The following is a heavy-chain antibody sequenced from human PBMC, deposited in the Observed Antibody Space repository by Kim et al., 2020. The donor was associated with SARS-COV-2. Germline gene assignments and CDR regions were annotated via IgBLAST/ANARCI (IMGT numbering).Heavy chain of an antibody. J-gene: IGHJ4*02. Sequence: VSVKGLFTIARDNAKNSLYLNMISRRAEDTAVYYCAREMDIVAAPRHFDYWGQGTLVTVSS. D-gene: IGHD5-12*01. CDR3: AREMDIVAAPRHFDY. V-gene: IGHV3-11*06.